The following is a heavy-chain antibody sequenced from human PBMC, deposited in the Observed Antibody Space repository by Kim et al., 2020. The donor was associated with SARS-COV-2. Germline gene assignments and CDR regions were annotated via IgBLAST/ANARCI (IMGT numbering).Heavy chain of an antibody. D-gene: IGHD2-2*01. CDR1: GFTFSSYA. CDR2: ISYDGSNK. Sequence: GGSLRLSCAASGFTFSSYAMHWVRQAPGKGLEWVAVISYDGSNKYYADSVKGRFTISRDNSKNTLYLQMNSLRAEDTAVYYCASDPTSPSQLGRVAPPDYWGQGTLVTVSS. V-gene: IGHV3-30*04. J-gene: IGHJ4*02. CDR3: ASDPTSPSQLGRVAPPDY.